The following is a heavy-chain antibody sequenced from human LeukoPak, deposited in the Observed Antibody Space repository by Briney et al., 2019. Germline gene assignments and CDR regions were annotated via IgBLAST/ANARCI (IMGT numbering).Heavy chain of an antibody. CDR1: GFTFDDYA. D-gene: IGHD2-2*01. CDR3: ARPRGCGSSRCNNFDY. Sequence: GGSLRLSCAASGFTFDDYAMHWVRQAPGKGLEWVSGISWNSGSIGYADSVKGRFTISRDNAKNSLYLQMNRLRAEDTAVYYCARPRGCGSSRCNNFDYWGQGTLVTVSS. V-gene: IGHV3-9*01. J-gene: IGHJ4*02. CDR2: ISWNSGSI.